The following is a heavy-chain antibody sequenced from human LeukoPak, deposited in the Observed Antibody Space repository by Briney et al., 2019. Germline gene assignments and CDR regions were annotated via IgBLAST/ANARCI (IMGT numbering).Heavy chain of an antibody. CDR1: GFTFSTYS. D-gene: IGHD3-10*01. V-gene: IGHV3-23*01. J-gene: IGHJ3*02. Sequence: GGSLRLSCAASGFTFSTYSMHWVRQAPGKGLEWVSAISGSGGSTYYADSVKGRFTISRDNSKNTLYLQMNSLRAEDTAVYYCAKDTMVRGKRVTAFDIWGQGTMVTVSS. CDR2: ISGSGGST. CDR3: AKDTMVRGKRVTAFDI.